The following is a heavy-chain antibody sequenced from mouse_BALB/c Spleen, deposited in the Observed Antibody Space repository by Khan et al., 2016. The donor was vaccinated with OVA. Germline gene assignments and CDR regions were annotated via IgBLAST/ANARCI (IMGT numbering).Heavy chain of an antibody. D-gene: IGHD1-1*01. CDR3: ARGNYYGYYFDY. Sequence: EVKLEESGPGLVKPSQSLSLTCTVTGYSITSNYAWNWIRQFPGNKLEWMGYISYSDSTSYNPSLKSRISITRDTSQNQFFLQLNSVTTEDTDTYYCARGNYYGYYFDYWGQGTTLTVSS. CDR1: GYSITSNYA. V-gene: IGHV3-2*02. CDR2: ISYSDST. J-gene: IGHJ2*01.